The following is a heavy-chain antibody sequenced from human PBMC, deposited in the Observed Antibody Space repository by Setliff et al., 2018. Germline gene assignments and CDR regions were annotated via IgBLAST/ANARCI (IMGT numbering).Heavy chain of an antibody. CDR2: IWYDGSNI. D-gene: IGHD3-10*01. J-gene: IGHJ4*02. Sequence: GESLKISCAASGFSFSTYAMHWVRQAPGKGLEWVALIWYDGSNIHYVDSVKGRFTISRDNSKNTLYLQMNRLRVDDTAIYYCTTVGLRGPFGWGQGTLVTVSS. CDR3: TTVGLRGPFG. V-gene: IGHV3-33*01. CDR1: GFSFSTYA.